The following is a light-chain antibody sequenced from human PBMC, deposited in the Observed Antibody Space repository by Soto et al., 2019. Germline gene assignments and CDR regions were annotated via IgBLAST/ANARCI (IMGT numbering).Light chain of an antibody. V-gene: IGLV2-18*01. CDR1: TPAFVSSNS. CDR2: EVG. J-gene: IGLJ1*01. CDR3: SLYTSENAYV. Sequence: QSVLTQPPSASGAPGHTVTISCTGATPAFVSSNSVSWYTQPPGTAPKLLIYEVGQRPSGVPDRFSGSKSGNTAPLTISGLQAADEADYYCSLYTSENAYVFGTGTKVTVL.